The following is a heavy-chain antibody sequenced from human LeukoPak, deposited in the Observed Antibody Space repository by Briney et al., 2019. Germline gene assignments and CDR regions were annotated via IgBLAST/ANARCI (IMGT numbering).Heavy chain of an antibody. V-gene: IGHV4-4*07. J-gene: IGHJ4*02. CDR2: TSTAGST. Sequence: SETLSLTCTVSGGSINSYYWNWIRQPAGKGLEWIGRTSTAGSTNYNPSLKSRLTMSVDTSKNQFSLRLSSVSAADTAVYYCAREYSSSSGRTFDYWGQGTLVTVSS. CDR3: AREYSSSSGRTFDY. CDR1: GGSINSYY. D-gene: IGHD6-6*01.